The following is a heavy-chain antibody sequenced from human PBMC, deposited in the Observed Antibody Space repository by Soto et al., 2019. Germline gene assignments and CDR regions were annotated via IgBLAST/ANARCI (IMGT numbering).Heavy chain of an antibody. CDR2: ISGSGGST. D-gene: IGHD1-1*01. V-gene: IGHV3-23*01. J-gene: IGHJ6*02. CDR1: GFTFSSYA. CDR3: AKDKRRLAEGYYYYYGMDV. Sequence: GGSLRLSCAASGFTFSSYAMSWVRQAPGKGLEWVSAISGSGGSTYYADSVKGRFTISRDNSKNTLYLQMNSLRAEDTAVYYCAKDKRRLAEGYYYYYGMDVWGQGTTVTVSS.